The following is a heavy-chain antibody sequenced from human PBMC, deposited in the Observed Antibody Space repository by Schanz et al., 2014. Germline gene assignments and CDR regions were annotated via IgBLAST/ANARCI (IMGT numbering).Heavy chain of an antibody. CDR3: ARVAGWLPPLWYFGC. V-gene: IGHV1-24*01. D-gene: IGHD6-19*01. Sequence: SMKVSCKVSGYTLSELSMHWVLQAPGKGPECMGGFDRENDGTLYARKFQGRITVHEDTSIDSAFMVMSSLRADAPAVYYCARVAGWLPPLWYFGCWPQANLVTV. CDR2: FDRENDGT. CDR1: GYTLSELS. J-gene: IGHJ4*02.